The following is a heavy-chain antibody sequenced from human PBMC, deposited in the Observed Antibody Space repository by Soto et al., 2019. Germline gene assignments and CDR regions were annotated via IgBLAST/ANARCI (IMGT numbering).Heavy chain of an antibody. V-gene: IGHV1-3*01. CDR3: AGGWDFWSGYPPGYGMDV. D-gene: IGHD3-3*01. CDR1: GYTFTSYA. CDR2: INAGNGNT. J-gene: IGHJ6*02. Sequence: ASVKVSCKASGYTFTSYAMHWVRQAPGQRLEWMGWINAGNGNTKYSQKFQGRVTITRDTSASTAYMELSSLRSEDTAVYYCAGGWDFWSGYPPGYGMDVWGQGTTVTVSS.